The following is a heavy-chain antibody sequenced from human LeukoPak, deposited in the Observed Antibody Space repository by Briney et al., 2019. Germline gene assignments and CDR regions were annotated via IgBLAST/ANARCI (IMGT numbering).Heavy chain of an antibody. CDR3: ATLVVVPDAFDI. J-gene: IGHJ3*02. CDR1: GGSFSGYY. Sequence: SETLSLTCAVSGGSFSGYYWTWVRQAPGRGLEWVGEINPSGRISYNPSLKSRLTIPVDASKNQFSLNLRSLTAADTAVYYCATLVVVPDAFDIWGQGTMVTVSS. CDR2: INPSGRI. D-gene: IGHD2-2*01. V-gene: IGHV4-34*01.